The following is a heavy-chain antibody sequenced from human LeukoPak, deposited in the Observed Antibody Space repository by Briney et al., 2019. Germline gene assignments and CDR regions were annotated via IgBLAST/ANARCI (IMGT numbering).Heavy chain of an antibody. J-gene: IGHJ3*02. Sequence: GGSLRLSCAASGFTFSRLAMTWVRQAPGKGLEWVSTISASGPYYADAVRGRFTISRDNSRNTLSLQMDSLRAEDTAVYYCAKGPYFDFWSGSRDAFDIWGQGTMVTVSS. D-gene: IGHD3-3*01. CDR2: ISASGP. CDR3: AKGPYFDFWSGSRDAFDI. CDR1: GFTFSRLA. V-gene: IGHV3-23*01.